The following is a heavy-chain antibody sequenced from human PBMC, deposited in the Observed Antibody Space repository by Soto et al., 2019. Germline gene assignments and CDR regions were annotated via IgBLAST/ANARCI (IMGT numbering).Heavy chain of an antibody. V-gene: IGHV4-31*03. J-gene: IGHJ6*03. D-gene: IGHD3-22*01. CDR2: IYYSGST. Sequence: QVQLQESGPGLVKPSQTLSLTCTVSGGSISSGGYYWSWIRQHPGKGLEWIGYIYYSGSTYYNPPLKRRVTISVDTSKNQFSLKLSSVTAADTAVYYCARERITSSVPHQSYYYYMDVWGKGTTVTVSS. CDR1: GGSISSGGYY. CDR3: ARERITSSVPHQSYYYYMDV.